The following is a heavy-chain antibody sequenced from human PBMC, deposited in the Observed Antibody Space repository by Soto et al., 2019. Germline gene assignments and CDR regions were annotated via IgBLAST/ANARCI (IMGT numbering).Heavy chain of an antibody. J-gene: IGHJ6*03. V-gene: IGHV4-31*03. CDR1: GGSISSGDYY. CDR3: ARGRGVVTTDYYMDV. Sequence: QVQLQESGPGLVKPSQTLSLTCTVSGGSISSGDYYWSWIRQHPGKGLEWIGYIYYSGSTYYNPSLKSRVTISVDTSKNRFSLKLSSVTAADTAVYYCARGRGVVTTDYYMDVWGKGTTVTVSS. CDR2: IYYSGST. D-gene: IGHD3-3*01.